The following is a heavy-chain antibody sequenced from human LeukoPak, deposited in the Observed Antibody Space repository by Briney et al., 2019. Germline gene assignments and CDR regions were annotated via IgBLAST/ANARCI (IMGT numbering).Heavy chain of an antibody. CDR2: INPDSGDT. J-gene: IGHJ4*02. CDR3: ARGLRRETYYYDDARVY. D-gene: IGHD3-22*01. CDR1: GYTFTGYY. Sequence: ASVKVSCKASGYTFTGYYIHWVRQAPGQGLEWVGWINPDSGDTNCAQKFQGRVTMTRDMSFSSAYMELNRLRSDDTAVYYCARGLRRETYYYDDARVYWGQGTLVTVSS. V-gene: IGHV1-2*02.